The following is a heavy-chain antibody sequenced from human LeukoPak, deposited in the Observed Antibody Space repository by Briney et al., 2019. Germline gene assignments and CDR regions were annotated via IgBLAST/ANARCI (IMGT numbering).Heavy chain of an antibody. Sequence: NPSETLSLTCAVSGGSITSNSTSWAWFRQPPGKGREWIGYIYHTGSTSYSPSLKSRVTISADTSQNQFSLKLSSVTAADTAVYYCASRKLGNDYWGQGTLVTVSS. CDR2: IYHTGST. CDR3: ASRKLGNDY. J-gene: IGHJ4*02. V-gene: IGHV4-61*05. CDR1: GGSITSNSTS. D-gene: IGHD7-27*01.